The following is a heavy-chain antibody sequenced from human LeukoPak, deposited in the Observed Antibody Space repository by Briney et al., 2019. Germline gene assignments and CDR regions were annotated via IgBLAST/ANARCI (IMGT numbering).Heavy chain of an antibody. Sequence: GGSLRLSCAASGFTFSSYSMNWVRQAPGKGLEWVSSISSSSYIYYADSVEGRFTISRDNAKNSQYLQMNSLRAEDTAVYYCARGYYDILTGYSPDFDYWGQGTLVTVSS. CDR2: ISSSSYI. D-gene: IGHD3-9*01. CDR1: GFTFSSYS. V-gene: IGHV3-21*01. CDR3: ARGYYDILTGYSPDFDY. J-gene: IGHJ4*02.